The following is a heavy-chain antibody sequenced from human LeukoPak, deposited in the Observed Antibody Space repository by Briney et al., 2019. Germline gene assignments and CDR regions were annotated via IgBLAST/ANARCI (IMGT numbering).Heavy chain of an antibody. V-gene: IGHV4-59*01. CDR3: AREFVVDTAMVTANWFDP. J-gene: IGHJ5*02. D-gene: IGHD5-18*01. Sequence: SETLSLTCTVSGGSISSYYWSWIRQPPGKGLEWIGYTYYSGSTNYNPSLKSRVTISVDTSKNQFSLKLSSVTAADTAVYYCAREFVVDTAMVTANWFDPWGQGTLVTVSS. CDR1: GGSISSYY. CDR2: TYYSGST.